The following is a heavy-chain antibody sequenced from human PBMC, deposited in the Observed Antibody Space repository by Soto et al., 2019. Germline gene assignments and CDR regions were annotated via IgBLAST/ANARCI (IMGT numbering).Heavy chain of an antibody. V-gene: IGHV1-2*04. J-gene: IGHJ6*02. Sequence: ASVKVSCKASGYSFTDYHIHWVRQAPGQGLEWLGRINPKSGGTSTAQKFQGWVTMTTDASISTASVELTRLTSDDTAIYYCARGDSTDCSNGVCSFFYNHDMDVWGQGTTVTVSS. CDR2: INPKSGGT. CDR1: GYSFTDYH. D-gene: IGHD2-8*01. CDR3: ARGDSTDCSNGVCSFFYNHDMDV.